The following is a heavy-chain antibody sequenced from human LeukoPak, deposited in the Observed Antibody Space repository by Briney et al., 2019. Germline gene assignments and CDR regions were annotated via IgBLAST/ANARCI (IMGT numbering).Heavy chain of an antibody. D-gene: IGHD3-3*01. J-gene: IGHJ6*02. CDR3: ARGTRFYYYGMDV. V-gene: IGHV4-34*01. CDR2: INHSGST. Sequence: MTSETLYLTCAVYGVSFSGYYWSWIRQPPGKGLEWIGEINHSGSTNYNPSLKSRVTISVDTSKNQFSLKLSSVTAADTAVYYCARGTRFYYYGMDVWGQGTTVTGSS. CDR1: GVSFSGYY.